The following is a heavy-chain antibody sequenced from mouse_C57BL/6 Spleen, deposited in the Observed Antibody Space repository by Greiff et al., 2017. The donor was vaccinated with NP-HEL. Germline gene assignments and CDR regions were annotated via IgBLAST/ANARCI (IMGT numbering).Heavy chain of an antibody. Sequence: EVKLMESGGGLVKPGGSLKLSCAASGFTFSSYTMSWVRQTPEKRLEWVATISGGGGNTYYPDSVKGRFTISRDNAKNTLYLQMSRLRSEDTALYYCARQRYDPYFDYWGQGTTLTVSS. V-gene: IGHV5-9*01. J-gene: IGHJ2*01. CDR1: GFTFSSYT. CDR3: ARQRYDPYFDY. CDR2: ISGGGGNT. D-gene: IGHD2-3*01.